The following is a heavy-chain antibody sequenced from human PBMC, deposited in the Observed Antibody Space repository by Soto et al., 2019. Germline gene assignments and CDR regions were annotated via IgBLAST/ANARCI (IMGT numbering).Heavy chain of an antibody. J-gene: IGHJ3*02. V-gene: IGHV3-23*01. Sequence: GGSLRLSCAASGFTFGSYAMSWVRQAPGKGLEWVSAISGSGGSTYYADSVKGRFTISRDNSKNTLYLQMNSLRAEDTAVYYCAKDVFRRYCTNGVGQPSHAFDIWGQGTMVTVSS. CDR1: GFTFGSYA. D-gene: IGHD2-8*01. CDR3: AKDVFRRYCTNGVGQPSHAFDI. CDR2: ISGSGGST.